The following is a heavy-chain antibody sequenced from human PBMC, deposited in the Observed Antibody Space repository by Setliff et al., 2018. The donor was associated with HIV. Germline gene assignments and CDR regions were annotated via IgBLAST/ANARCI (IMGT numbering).Heavy chain of an antibody. CDR1: GYSFTRYY. D-gene: IGHD5-18*01. V-gene: IGHV1-46*01. CDR3: ARGRYNSRIDV. Sequence: ASVKVSCKASGYSFTRYYMHWVRQAPGQGLEWMGITHPSGGSPNYAQKFQGRVTMTTDESTSTAYMELRSLTSDDTAVYYCARGRYNSRIDVWGQGTTVTVSS. CDR2: THPSGGSP. J-gene: IGHJ6*02.